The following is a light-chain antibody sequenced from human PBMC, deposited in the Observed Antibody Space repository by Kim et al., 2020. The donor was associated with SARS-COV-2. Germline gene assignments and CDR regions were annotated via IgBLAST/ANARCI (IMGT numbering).Light chain of an antibody. J-gene: IGLJ3*02. CDR1: RLGDKY. CDR2: NDS. Sequence: SYELTQPPSLSVSPGQTASITCSGDRLGDKYASWYQQKPGQSPVLVIYNDSRRPSGIPERFSGSNSGNTATLTISGTQAIDEADYYCQAWDNNNGVFGGGTQLTVL. V-gene: IGLV3-1*01. CDR3: QAWDNNNGV.